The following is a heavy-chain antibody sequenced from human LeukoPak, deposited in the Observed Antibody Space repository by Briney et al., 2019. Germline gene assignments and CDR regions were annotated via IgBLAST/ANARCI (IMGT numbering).Heavy chain of an antibody. Sequence: PGGSLRLSCAASGFTVSSNYMSWVRQAPGKGLERVSVISGSGYYSYYADSVKGRFTVSRDNSKTTLYLQMNSLRADDTAVYYCAKGGPTGSNYFDFWGQGTLVTVSS. D-gene: IGHD1-26*01. CDR2: ISGSGYYS. CDR1: GFTVSSNY. V-gene: IGHV3-23*01. CDR3: AKGGPTGSNYFDF. J-gene: IGHJ4*02.